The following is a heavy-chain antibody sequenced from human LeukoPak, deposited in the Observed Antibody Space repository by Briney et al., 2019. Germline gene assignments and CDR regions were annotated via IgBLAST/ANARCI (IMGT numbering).Heavy chain of an antibody. V-gene: IGHV3-74*01. J-gene: IGHJ4*02. CDR2: VNSDGSTT. D-gene: IGHD6-13*01. CDR3: ARGYYSSSRFDS. CDR1: GFPFSNYW. Sequence: TGGSLRRSCAASGFPFSNYWMHWVRHAPGKGLVWVSRVNSDGSTTNYADSVKGRFTISRDNAENTLYMRMNSLRPEDTAVYYCARGYYSSSRFDSWGQGTLVTVSS.